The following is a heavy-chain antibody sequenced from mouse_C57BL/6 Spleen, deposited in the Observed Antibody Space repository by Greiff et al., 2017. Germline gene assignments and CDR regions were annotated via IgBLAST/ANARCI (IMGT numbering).Heavy chain of an antibody. J-gene: IGHJ1*03. CDR2: IHPNSGST. CDR3: ARRSTDWYFDV. Sequence: QVQLQQPGAELVKPGASVKLSCKASGYTFTSYWMHWVTQRPGQGLEWIGMIHPNSGSTNYNEKFKSTATLTVDKSSSTAYRQLSSLTSEDSAVYYCARRSTDWYFDVWGTGTTVTVSS. CDR1: GYTFTSYW. V-gene: IGHV1-64*01. D-gene: IGHD1-1*01.